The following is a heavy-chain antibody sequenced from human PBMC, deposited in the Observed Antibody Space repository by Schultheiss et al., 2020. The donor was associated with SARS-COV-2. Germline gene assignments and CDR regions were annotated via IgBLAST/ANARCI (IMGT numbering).Heavy chain of an antibody. CDR2: IYYSGST. J-gene: IGHJ4*02. CDR3: ARESYDPYCGGDCFIAFDY. CDR1: GASIRSDF. Sequence: SQTLSLTCTVSGASIRSDFWSWIRQPPGKGLEWIGYIYYSGSTYYNPSLKSRVTISVDTSKNQFSLKLSSVTAADTAVYYCARESYDPYCGGDCFIAFDYWGQGTLVTVSS. D-gene: IGHD2-21*02. V-gene: IGHV4-59*12.